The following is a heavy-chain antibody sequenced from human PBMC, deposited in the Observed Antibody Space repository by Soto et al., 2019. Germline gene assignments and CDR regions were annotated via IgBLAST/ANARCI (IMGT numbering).Heavy chain of an antibody. Sequence: SETLSLTCTVSGGSITSGGYYWSWIRQHPGKGLEWIGYIYYSGFTYYNPSLKSRVSMSVDTSKNHFSLKMNSVTPADTAVYYCARDSGSGSLWGQGTLVTVSS. CDR3: ARDSGSGSL. CDR1: GGSITSGGYY. V-gene: IGHV4-30-4*08. J-gene: IGHJ1*01. D-gene: IGHD1-26*01. CDR2: IYYSGFT.